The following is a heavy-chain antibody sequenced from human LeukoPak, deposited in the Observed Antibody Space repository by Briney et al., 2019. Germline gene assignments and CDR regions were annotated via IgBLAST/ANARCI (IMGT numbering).Heavy chain of an antibody. Sequence: SETLSLTCTVSGGSISTYYWSWIRQPPGKGLEWIGYISYSGRTNFNPSLKSRVTISVDTSKNEFSLKLSSVTAADTDVYYCARHRDYGESQYGSYSGLDVWGQGTTVTVSS. D-gene: IGHD4-17*01. CDR2: ISYSGRT. CDR3: ARHRDYGESQYGSYSGLDV. CDR1: GGSISTYY. V-gene: IGHV4-59*08. J-gene: IGHJ6*02.